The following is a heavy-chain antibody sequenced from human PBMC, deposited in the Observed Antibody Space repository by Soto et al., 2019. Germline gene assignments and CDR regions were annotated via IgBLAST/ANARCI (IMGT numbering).Heavy chain of an antibody. CDR2: ISAYSGNT. Sequence: QVQLVQSGAEVKKPGASVKVSCKASGYTFTSFGISWVRQAPGQGLEWMGWISAYSGNTNYAQNLQGRVTMTTDTSTSTAYMELRSLRSDDTAVYYCARQYDILTGYYLEVGYWGQGTLVTVSS. D-gene: IGHD3-9*01. V-gene: IGHV1-18*01. CDR1: GYTFTSFG. CDR3: ARQYDILTGYYLEVGY. J-gene: IGHJ4*02.